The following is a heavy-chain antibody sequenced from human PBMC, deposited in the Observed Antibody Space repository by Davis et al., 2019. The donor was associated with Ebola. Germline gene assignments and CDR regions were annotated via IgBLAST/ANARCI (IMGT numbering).Heavy chain of an antibody. J-gene: IGHJ6*02. CDR2: VDDGGRV. Sequence: MPSETLSLTCAVSGGSFSGNYWAWIRQSPGKGLECIGEVDDGGRVHYNPSLKSRVSISLDTSKNQFSLKVTSMTAADTAVYYCARGHTYGSMVYGLDVWGQGTTVTVSS. CDR3: ARGHTYGSMVYGLDV. D-gene: IGHD3-10*01. CDR1: GGSFSGNY. V-gene: IGHV4-34*01.